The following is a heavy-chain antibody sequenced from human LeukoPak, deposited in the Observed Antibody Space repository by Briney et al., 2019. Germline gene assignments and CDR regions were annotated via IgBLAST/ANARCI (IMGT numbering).Heavy chain of an antibody. V-gene: IGHV4-4*07. D-gene: IGHD4-17*01. CDR2: IYTSGST. CDR1: GGSISSYY. J-gene: IGHJ5*02. Sequence: SETLSLTCTVSGGSISSYYWRWIRQPAGKGLEWIGRIYTSGSTNYNPSLTSRVTMSVDTSKNQFSLKLSSVTAADTAVYYCARRATVTTTEWFDPWGQGTLVTVSS. CDR3: ARRATVTTTEWFDP.